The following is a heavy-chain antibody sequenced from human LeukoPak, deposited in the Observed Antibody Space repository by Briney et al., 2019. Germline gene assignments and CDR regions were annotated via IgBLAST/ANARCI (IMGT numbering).Heavy chain of an antibody. CDR3: ARADGDRDGYNFWFDP. CDR2: TYYRSKWYN. Sequence: SQTLSLTCAISGDSVSRNSAAWNWIRQSLSRGLEWLGRTYYRSKWYNDYAVSVESRITINPDTSKNQFSLRLNSVTPEDTAVYYCARADGDRDGYNFWFDPWGQGTLVTVSS. J-gene: IGHJ5*02. CDR1: GDSVSRNSAA. V-gene: IGHV6-1*01. D-gene: IGHD5-24*01.